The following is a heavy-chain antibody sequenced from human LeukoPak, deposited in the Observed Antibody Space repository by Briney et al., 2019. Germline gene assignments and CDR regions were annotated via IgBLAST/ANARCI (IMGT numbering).Heavy chain of an antibody. CDR2: FDPEDGET. Sequence: VASVKVSCKVSGYTLTELSMHWVRQAPGKGLEWMGGFDPEDGETIYAQKFQGRVTMTEDTSTDTAYMELSRLRSEDTAVYYCATRGYSYGLDAFDIWGQGTMVTVSS. D-gene: IGHD5-18*01. V-gene: IGHV1-24*01. CDR3: ATRGYSYGLDAFDI. J-gene: IGHJ3*02. CDR1: GYTLTELS.